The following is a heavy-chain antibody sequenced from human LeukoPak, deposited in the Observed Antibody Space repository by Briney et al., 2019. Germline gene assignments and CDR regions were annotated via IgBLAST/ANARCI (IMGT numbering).Heavy chain of an antibody. Sequence: SETLSPTCTVSGYSISSGYYWGWIRQPPGEGVGWIGSIYHSRSTYYNPSLKSRVTISVDTSKNQFSLKRSSVAAADTAEYYCARVLGNWNYLFPFDYWGQGTLVTVSS. V-gene: IGHV4-38-2*02. J-gene: IGHJ4*02. CDR1: GYSISSGYY. D-gene: IGHD1-7*01. CDR3: ARVLGNWNYLFPFDY. CDR2: IYHSRST.